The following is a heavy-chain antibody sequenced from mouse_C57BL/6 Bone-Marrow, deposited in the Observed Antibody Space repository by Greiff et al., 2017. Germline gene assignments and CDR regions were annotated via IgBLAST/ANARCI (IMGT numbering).Heavy chain of an antibody. CDR1: GYTFTSYW. CDR3: ARWGYDAMDY. V-gene: IGHV1-50*01. CDR2: IDPSDSYT. Sequence: QVQLQQPGAELVKPGASVKLSCKASGYTFTSYWMQWVKQRPGQGLEWIGEIDPSDSYTNYNQKFKGKATLTLDTSSSTAYMQLSSLTSEDSAVYYCARWGYDAMDYWGQGTSVTVSS. D-gene: IGHD3-1*01. J-gene: IGHJ4*01.